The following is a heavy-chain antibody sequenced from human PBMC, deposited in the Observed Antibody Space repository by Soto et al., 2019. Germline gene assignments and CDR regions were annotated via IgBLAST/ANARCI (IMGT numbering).Heavy chain of an antibody. CDR3: ARGYYGSGSYLYYYYYYGMDV. J-gene: IGHJ6*02. CDR2: IYYSGST. D-gene: IGHD3-10*01. V-gene: IGHV4-59*01. CDR1: GGSISSYY. Sequence: PSETLSLTCTVSGGSISSYYWSWIRQPPGKGLEWIGYIYYSGSTNYNPSLKSRVTISVDTSKNQLSLKLSSVTAADTAVYYCARGYYGSGSYLYYYYYYGMDVWGQGTMVTVSS.